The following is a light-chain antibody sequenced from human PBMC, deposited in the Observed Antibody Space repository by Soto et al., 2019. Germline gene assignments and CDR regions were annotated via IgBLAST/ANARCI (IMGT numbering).Light chain of an antibody. Sequence: EIVLTQSPGTLSLSPGERATLSCRASQSVSSSYLAWFQQIPGQAPRLLIYGVSTRDTGIPDRFSGSGSGTDFIRTISRLEPEDFAVYYCQPYGSSPRTFGRGTQLEI. J-gene: IGKJ2*01. CDR1: QSVSSSY. CDR2: GVS. CDR3: QPYGSSPRT. V-gene: IGKV3-20*01.